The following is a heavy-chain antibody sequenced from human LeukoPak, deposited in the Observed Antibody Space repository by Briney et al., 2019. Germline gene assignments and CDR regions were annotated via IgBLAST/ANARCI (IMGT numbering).Heavy chain of an antibody. CDR1: GYTFTGYY. CDR2: INSNNGVS. J-gene: IGHJ4*02. V-gene: IGHV1-2*02. Sequence: ASLKVSCKASGYTFTGYYIHWVRLAPGQGLAWMGRINSNNGVSNYAQRFQGRVTMTRDTSISTAYMELSGLTSDDTAVYYRARRFCTGGSCYPDYWGQGTLVTVSS. D-gene: IGHD2-15*01. CDR3: ARRFCTGGSCYPDY.